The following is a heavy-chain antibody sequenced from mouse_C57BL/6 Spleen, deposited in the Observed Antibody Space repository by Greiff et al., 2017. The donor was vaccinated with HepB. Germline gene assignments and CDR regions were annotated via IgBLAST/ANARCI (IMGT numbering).Heavy chain of an antibody. Sequence: VQLKESGPELVKPGASVKISCKASGYSFTDYNMNWVKQSNGKSLEWIGVINPNYGTTSYNQKFKGKATLTVDQSSSTAYMQLNSLTSEDSAVYYCARSITTVVGQGFAYWGQGTLVTVSA. V-gene: IGHV1-39*01. CDR1: GYSFTDYN. J-gene: IGHJ3*01. CDR3: ARSITTVVGQGFAY. CDR2: INPNYGTT. D-gene: IGHD1-1*01.